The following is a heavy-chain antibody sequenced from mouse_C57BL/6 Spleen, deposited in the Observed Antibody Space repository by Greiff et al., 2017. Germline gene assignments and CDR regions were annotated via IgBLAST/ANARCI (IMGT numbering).Heavy chain of an antibody. CDR2: IDPEDGET. V-gene: IGHV14-2*01. Sequence: VQLQQSGAELVKPGASVKLSCTASGFNIKDYYMHWVKQRTEQGLEWIGRIDPEDGETTYAPQFQGKATISADTSSNTAYLQLISLTSEDTAVYYCARLDSSGLYYFDYGGQGTTLTVAS. J-gene: IGHJ2*01. D-gene: IGHD3-2*02. CDR3: ARLDSSGLYYFDY. CDR1: GFNIKDYY.